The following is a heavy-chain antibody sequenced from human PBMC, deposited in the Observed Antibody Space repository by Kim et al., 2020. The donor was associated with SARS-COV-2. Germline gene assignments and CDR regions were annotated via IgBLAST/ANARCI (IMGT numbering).Heavy chain of an antibody. CDR3: AHSHIVVVPAAIDYGMDV. V-gene: IGHV2-5*02. D-gene: IGHD2-2*01. Sequence: SGPTLVNPTQTLTLTCTFSGFSLSTSGVSVGWIRQPPGKALEWLALIYWDDDKRYSPSLKSRLTITKDTSKNQVVLTMTNMDPVDTATYYCAHSHIVVVPAAIDYGMDVWGQGTTVTVSS. J-gene: IGHJ6*02. CDR1: GFSLSTSGVS. CDR2: IYWDDDK.